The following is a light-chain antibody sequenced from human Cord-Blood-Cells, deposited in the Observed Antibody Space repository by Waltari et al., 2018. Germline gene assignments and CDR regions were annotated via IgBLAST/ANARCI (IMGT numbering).Light chain of an antibody. J-gene: IGLJ2*01. CDR1: SSDVGGYNY. Sequence: QSALTQPASVSGSPGQSITISCTGTSSDVGGYNYVSWYQQHPGKAPKLMIYDVSNRPPGVSNRFPGPKSGNTASLTISGLQAEDEADYYCSSYTSSSTLVFGGGTKLTVL. CDR3: SSYTSSSTLV. CDR2: DVS. V-gene: IGLV2-14*01.